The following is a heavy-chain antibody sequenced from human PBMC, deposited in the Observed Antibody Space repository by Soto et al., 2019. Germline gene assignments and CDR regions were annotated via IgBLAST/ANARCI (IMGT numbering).Heavy chain of an antibody. Sequence: EVQLVESGGGLVQPGGSLRLSCVASGFIFSDHFMDWVRQSPGKGLEWVGRIKTKAISYTTQYAASVKGRFTVSRDDSRNSFYLQMDSLKTEDTAVDYCPSPEVVGSARDRYFDFWGRGTLVTVSS. CDR3: PSPEVVGSARDRYFDF. CDR2: IKTKAISYTT. D-gene: IGHD2-2*01. J-gene: IGHJ2*01. V-gene: IGHV3-72*01. CDR1: GFIFSDHF.